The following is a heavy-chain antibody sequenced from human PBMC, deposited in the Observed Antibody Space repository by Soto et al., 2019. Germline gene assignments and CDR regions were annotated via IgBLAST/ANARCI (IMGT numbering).Heavy chain of an antibody. J-gene: IGHJ6*02. D-gene: IGHD4-17*01. CDR2: IIPILGIA. CDR1: GGTFSSYT. CDR3: ARADGGYGGSRVRDV. V-gene: IGHV1-69*02. Sequence: QVQLVQSGAEVKKPGSSVKVSCKASGGTFSSYTISWVRQAPGQGLEWMGRIIPILGIANYAQKFQGRVTITADKSTSTADMELSSLRSEDTAVYYCARADGGYGGSRVRDVWGQGTTVTVSS.